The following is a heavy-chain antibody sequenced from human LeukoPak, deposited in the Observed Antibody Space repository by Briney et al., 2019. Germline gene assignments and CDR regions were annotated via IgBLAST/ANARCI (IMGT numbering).Heavy chain of an antibody. Sequence: GGSLRLSCAASGFTFSNYWMNWVRQAPGKGLECLANIKQDGSETYYADSVKGRFTFSRDNAKNTLYLQMNNLRAEDTAMYYCARDRYPAAREFDYWGQGTLVTVSS. D-gene: IGHD2-2*01. CDR2: IKQDGSET. V-gene: IGHV3-7*01. CDR1: GFTFSNYW. J-gene: IGHJ4*02. CDR3: ARDRYPAAREFDY.